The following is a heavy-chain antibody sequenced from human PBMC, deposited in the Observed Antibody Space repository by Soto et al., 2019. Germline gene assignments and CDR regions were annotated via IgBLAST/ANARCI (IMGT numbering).Heavy chain of an antibody. Sequence: KESGPTQVKPRQTLTLTCTFSGFSLTTSGVGVGWIRQSPGKAPEWLALIYWDDDKRYSPSLKSRLTITKDTSKNQVVLTMGDLDPADTATYYCAHRVLRTVFGLVTTTAIYFDFWGQGTPVAVSS. CDR2: IYWDDDK. V-gene: IGHV2-5*02. CDR1: GFSLTTSGVG. D-gene: IGHD3-3*01. J-gene: IGHJ4*02. CDR3: AHRVLRTVFGLVTTTAIYFDF.